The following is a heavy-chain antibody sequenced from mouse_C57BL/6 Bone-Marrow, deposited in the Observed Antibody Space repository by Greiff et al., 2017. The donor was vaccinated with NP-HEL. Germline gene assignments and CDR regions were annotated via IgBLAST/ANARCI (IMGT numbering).Heavy chain of an antibody. J-gene: IGHJ1*03. D-gene: IGHD2-1*01. CDR1: GYSFTSYY. CDR3: AQNGNYEFDG. V-gene: IGHV1-42*01. Sequence: EVQLQQPGPELVKPGASVKISCKASGYSFTSYYMHWVKQSPDQSLEWIGEIHPTTGGTNYNQKFKGKATLTVDKSSSTAYMQLSSLTSEDSAVYYGAQNGNYEFDGWGTGTTVTVSA. CDR2: IHPTTGGT.